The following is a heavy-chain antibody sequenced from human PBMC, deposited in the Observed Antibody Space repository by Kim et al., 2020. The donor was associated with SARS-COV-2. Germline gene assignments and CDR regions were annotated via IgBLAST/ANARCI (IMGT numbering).Heavy chain of an antibody. CDR3: AREVATTPSYGMDV. V-gene: IGHV3-48*03. Sequence: GGSLRLSCAASGFTFSSYEMNWVRQAPGKGLEWVSYISSSGSTIYNADSVKGRFTISRDNAKNSLYLQMNSLRAEDTAVYYCAREVATTPSYGMDVWGQGTTVTVSS. J-gene: IGHJ6*02. CDR1: GFTFSSYE. CDR2: ISSSGSTI. D-gene: IGHD5-12*01.